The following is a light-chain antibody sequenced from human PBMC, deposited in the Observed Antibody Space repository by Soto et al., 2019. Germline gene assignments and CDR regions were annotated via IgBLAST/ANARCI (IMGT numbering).Light chain of an antibody. J-gene: IGLJ1*01. CDR3: SSYTSSSTLV. Sequence: QSVLAQPASVSGSPGQSITISCTGTSSDVGGYNYVSWYQQHPGKAAKLMIYEVSNRPSGVSNRLSGSKSGNTASLTISGLQAEDEADYYCSSYTSSSTLVFGTGTKVTVL. CDR2: EVS. V-gene: IGLV2-14*01. CDR1: SSDVGGYNY.